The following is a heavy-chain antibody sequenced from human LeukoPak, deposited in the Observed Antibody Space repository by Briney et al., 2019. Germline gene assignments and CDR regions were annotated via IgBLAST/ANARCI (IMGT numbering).Heavy chain of an antibody. CDR3: ARAPWGVYDSSGYYYY. Sequence: ASVKVSCKASGYTFTSYYMHWVRQAPGQGLEWMGIINPSGGSTSYAQKFQGRVTMTRDTSTSTVYMELSSLRSEDTAGYYCARAPWGVYDSSGYYYYWGQGTLVTVSS. D-gene: IGHD3-22*01. J-gene: IGHJ4*02. CDR2: INPSGGST. CDR1: GYTFTSYY. V-gene: IGHV1-46*01.